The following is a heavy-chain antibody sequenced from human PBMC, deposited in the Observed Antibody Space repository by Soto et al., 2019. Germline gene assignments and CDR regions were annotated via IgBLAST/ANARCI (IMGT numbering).Heavy chain of an antibody. CDR1: GYTFTGYY. Sequence: GASVKVSCKASGYTFTGYYMHWVRQATGQGLEWMGWMNPNSGNTGYAQKFQGRVTMTRNTSISTAYMELSSLRSEDTAVYYCAREWATRYSGYDYYYYGMDVWGQGTTVTVSS. CDR3: AREWATRYSGYDYYYYGMDV. CDR2: MNPNSGNT. J-gene: IGHJ6*02. V-gene: IGHV1-8*02. D-gene: IGHD5-12*01.